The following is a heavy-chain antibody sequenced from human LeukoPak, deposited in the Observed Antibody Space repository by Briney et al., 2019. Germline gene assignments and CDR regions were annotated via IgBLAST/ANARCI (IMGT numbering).Heavy chain of an antibody. CDR1: GGSISSYY. D-gene: IGHD6-13*01. CDR2: IDYSRDT. V-gene: IGHV4-59*01. CDR3: AREGVGYSSSWYEKGGHWFDP. J-gene: IGHJ5*02. Sequence: SETLSLTCTVSGGSISSYYWSWIRQPPGKGLEWNGNIDYSRDTNYNPSLRSGVTILVDKARSQVSLKLNSVTAADTAVYYCAREGVGYSSSWYEKGGHWFDPWGQGTLVTVSS.